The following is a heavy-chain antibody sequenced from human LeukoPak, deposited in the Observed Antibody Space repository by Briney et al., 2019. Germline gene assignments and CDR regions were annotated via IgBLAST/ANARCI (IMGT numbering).Heavy chain of an antibody. CDR1: GFTVSDNY. V-gene: IGHV3-53*01. CDR2: LYASGTI. D-gene: IGHD2-15*01. Sequence: GGSLRLSCAASGFTVSDNYMNWVRQAPGKGLGWVSVLYASGTIYYADSVKGRFTISRDNSKQTLYLQMNSLTAEDTAVYYCAREVLGFCSGGSCYEFDAFHIWGQGTMVTVSS. CDR3: AREVLGFCSGGSCYEFDAFHI. J-gene: IGHJ3*02.